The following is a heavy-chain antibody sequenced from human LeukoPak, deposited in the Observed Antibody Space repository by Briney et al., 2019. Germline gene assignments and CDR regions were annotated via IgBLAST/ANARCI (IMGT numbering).Heavy chain of an antibody. J-gene: IGHJ4*02. D-gene: IGHD6-13*01. CDR2: ISYDRSNK. CDR1: GFTFSSYA. Sequence: GGSLRLSCAASGFTFSSYAMHWVRQAPGKGLEWVAVISYDRSNKYYADSVKGRFTISRDNSKNTLYLQMNSLRAEDTAVYYCARDHSPYSSPLGDYWGQGTLVTVSS. V-gene: IGHV3-30*01. CDR3: ARDHSPYSSPLGDY.